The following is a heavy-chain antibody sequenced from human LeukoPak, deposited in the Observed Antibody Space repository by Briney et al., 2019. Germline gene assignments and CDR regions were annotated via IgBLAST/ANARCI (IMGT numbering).Heavy chain of an antibody. D-gene: IGHD3-16*01. Sequence: SETLSLTCSVYGDSISTYHWNRIRKPPGKGLEWIGYMQSSGSSKYNPSLKSRVNIFVDTSKNQAALILTSVTAADTAVYYCAGDKRHSYGRYFDRWGQGALVTVSS. V-gene: IGHV4-59*01. CDR3: AGDKRHSYGRYFDR. CDR2: MQSSGSS. J-gene: IGHJ4*02. CDR1: GDSISTYH.